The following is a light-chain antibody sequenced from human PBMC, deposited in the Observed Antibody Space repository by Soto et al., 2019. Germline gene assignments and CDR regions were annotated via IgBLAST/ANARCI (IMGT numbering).Light chain of an antibody. V-gene: IGLV2-14*01. J-gene: IGLJ1*01. CDR3: SSYTSTGTLL. CDR1: SSDVGGYNY. Sequence: ALAQPASVSGSPGQSITISCTGSSSDVGGYNYVSWYQQHPGKAPKLMIYDVSNRPSGVSNRFSGSKSGNTASLTISGLQAEDEADYYCSSYTSTGTLLFGTGTKVTVL. CDR2: DVS.